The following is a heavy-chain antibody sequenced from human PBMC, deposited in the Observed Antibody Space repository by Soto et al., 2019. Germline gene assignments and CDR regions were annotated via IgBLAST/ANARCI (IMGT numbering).Heavy chain of an antibody. CDR3: ARWNCSGGSCYSGYYGMDV. D-gene: IGHD2-15*01. J-gene: IGHJ6*02. CDR2: IIPIFGTA. CDR1: GGTFSSYA. V-gene: IGHV1-69*13. Sequence: SVKVSCKASGGTFSSYAISWVRQAPGQGLEWMGGIIPIFGTANYAQKFQGRVTITADESTSTAYMELSSLRSEDTAVYYCARWNCSGGSCYSGYYGMDVWGQGPTVTVSS.